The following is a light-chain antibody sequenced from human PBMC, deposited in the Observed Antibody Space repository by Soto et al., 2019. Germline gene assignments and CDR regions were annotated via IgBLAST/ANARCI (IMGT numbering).Light chain of an antibody. J-gene: IGLJ2*01. CDR2: RNN. Sequence: QSVLTLPPSASGTPGQRVTIFCSGSSSNIGSNYVYWYQQLPGTAPKLLINRNNQRSSGVPDRFSGSKSGTSTSLAISGLRSEDEADYYCAAWDDSLTGLFGGGTKLTVL. V-gene: IGLV1-47*01. CDR1: SSNIGSNY. CDR3: AAWDDSLTGL.